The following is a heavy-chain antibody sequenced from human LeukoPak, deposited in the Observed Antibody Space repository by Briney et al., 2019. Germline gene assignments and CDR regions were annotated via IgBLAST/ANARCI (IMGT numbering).Heavy chain of an antibody. D-gene: IGHD4-17*01. J-gene: IGHJ5*02. V-gene: IGHV3-30*02. Sequence: GGSLRLSCAASGLSFSSYGMHWVRQAPGKGLEWVAFIQYDGSNKFYADSVKGRFTISRDNSKNTLYLQMNSLRAEDTAVYYCAKFGYGDVMYNWFDPWGQGTLVTVSS. CDR2: IQYDGSNK. CDR3: AKFGYGDVMYNWFDP. CDR1: GLSFSSYG.